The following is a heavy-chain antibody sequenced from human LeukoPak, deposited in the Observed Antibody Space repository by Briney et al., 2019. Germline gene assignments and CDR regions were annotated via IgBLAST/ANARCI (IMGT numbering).Heavy chain of an antibody. J-gene: IGHJ4*02. CDR1: GGSFSDFY. Sequence: SETLSPTCAVYGGSFSDFYWSWIRQPTGKGLEWIGEISRNGGTNYNPSLQSRVTISIDTSKNQFSLKLTSVTPADTAVYYCARIFRLRGSIDPGSSGPFDYWGQGTLVTVSS. V-gene: IGHV4-34*01. CDR3: ARIFRLRGSIDPGSSGPFDY. CDR2: ISRNGGT. D-gene: IGHD4-17*01.